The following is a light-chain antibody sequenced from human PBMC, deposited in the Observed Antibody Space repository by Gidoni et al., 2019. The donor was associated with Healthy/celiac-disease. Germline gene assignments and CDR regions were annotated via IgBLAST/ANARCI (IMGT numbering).Light chain of an antibody. Sequence: DMVMTQSPLSLPVTPGEPASIYCRSSQSLLHSNGYNYLDWYLQKPGQSPQLLIYLGSNRASGVPDRFSGSGSGTDFTLKISRVEAEYVGVYYCMQALQTPITFGQGTRLEIK. CDR1: QSLLHSNGYNY. V-gene: IGKV2-28*01. CDR2: LGS. J-gene: IGKJ5*01. CDR3: MQALQTPIT.